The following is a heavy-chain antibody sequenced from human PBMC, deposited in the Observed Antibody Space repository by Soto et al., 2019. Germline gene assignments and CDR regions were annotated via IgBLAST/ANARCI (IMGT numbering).Heavy chain of an antibody. CDR1: GFTFSSYG. J-gene: IGHJ6*02. CDR3: AKDQGNDFWSGYMGLDV. CDR2: ISYDGSNK. D-gene: IGHD3-3*01. V-gene: IGHV3-30*18. Sequence: QVQLVESGGGVVQPGRSLRLSCAASGFTFSSYGMHWVRQAPGKGLEWVAVISYDGSNKYYADSVKGRFTISRDNSKNTLYLQMNSLRAEYTAVYYCAKDQGNDFWSGYMGLDVWGQGTTVTVSS.